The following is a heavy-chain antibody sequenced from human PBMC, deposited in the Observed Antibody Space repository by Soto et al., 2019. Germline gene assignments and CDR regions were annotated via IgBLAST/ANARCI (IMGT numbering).Heavy chain of an antibody. CDR3: AREGLAFRNWFDP. Sequence: SETLSLTCTVSGCSISSYYWSWIRQPPGKGLEWIGYIYYSGSTNYNPSLKSRVTISVDTSKNQFSLKLSSVTAADTAVYYCAREGLAFRNWFDPWGQGTLVTVSS. J-gene: IGHJ5*02. V-gene: IGHV4-59*01. CDR1: GCSISSYY. CDR2: IYYSGST. D-gene: IGHD6-6*01.